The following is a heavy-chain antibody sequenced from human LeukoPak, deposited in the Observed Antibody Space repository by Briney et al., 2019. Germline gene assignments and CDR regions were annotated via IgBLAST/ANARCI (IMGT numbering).Heavy chain of an antibody. J-gene: IGHJ4*02. Sequence: GGSLRVSCAASGFSSDDYAMHWVRQAPGKGLEWVSLISGDGGSTYYADFVKGRFTISRDNSKNSLYLQMNSLRTEDTALYHCAKDRGWYDYWGQATQVTVSS. V-gene: IGHV3-43*02. CDR2: ISGDGGST. CDR3: AKDRGWYDY. D-gene: IGHD6-19*01. CDR1: GFSSDDYA.